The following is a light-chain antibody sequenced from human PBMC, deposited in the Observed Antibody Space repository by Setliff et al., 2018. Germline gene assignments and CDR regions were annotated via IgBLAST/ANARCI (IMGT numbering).Light chain of an antibody. CDR2: DVT. J-gene: IGLJ1*01. Sequence: LTQPPSVSGSRGQSVTISCTGTSSDVGNYNRVSWYQQPPGTAPKLMIYDVTNRPSGVPDRFSGSKSGNTASLTISGLQAEDEADYYCSSYTSSNTYVFGSGTKVTVL. CDR3: SSYTSSNTYV. CDR1: SSDVGNYNR. V-gene: IGLV2-18*02.